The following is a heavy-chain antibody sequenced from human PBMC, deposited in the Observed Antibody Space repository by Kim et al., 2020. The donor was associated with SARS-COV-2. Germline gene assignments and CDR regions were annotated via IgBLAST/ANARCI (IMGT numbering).Heavy chain of an antibody. Sequence: SETLSLTCAVYGGSFSGYYWSWIRQPPGKGLEWIGEINHSGSTNYNPSLMSRVTISVDTSKNQFSLKLSSVTAADTAVYYCARGEKGDSSGYYYYNWFDPWGQGTLVTVSS. CDR3: ARGEKGDSSGYYYYNWFDP. J-gene: IGHJ5*02. D-gene: IGHD3-22*01. CDR1: GGSFSGYY. CDR2: INHSGST. V-gene: IGHV4-34*01.